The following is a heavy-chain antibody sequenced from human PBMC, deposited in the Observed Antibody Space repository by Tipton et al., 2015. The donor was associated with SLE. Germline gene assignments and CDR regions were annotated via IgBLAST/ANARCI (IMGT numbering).Heavy chain of an antibody. V-gene: IGHV3-53*01. Sequence: GSLRLSCAPSGFTFSIYAMSWVRQAPGKGLEWVSIIYAGGSTYYADSVKGRFTISRDNSKNTLYLQINSLRAEDTAVYYCAGEGIAVAGSHYYYGMDVWGQGTTVTVSS. CDR2: IYAGGST. D-gene: IGHD6-13*01. CDR3: AGEGIAVAGSHYYYGMDV. J-gene: IGHJ6*02. CDR1: GFTFSIYA.